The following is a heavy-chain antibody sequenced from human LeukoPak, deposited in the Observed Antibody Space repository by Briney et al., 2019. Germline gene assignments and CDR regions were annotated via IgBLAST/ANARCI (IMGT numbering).Heavy chain of an antibody. Sequence: GGSLRLSCEASGFTFRDYYMSWIRQTPGKGLEWVSYISNTGSTLDYADSLKGRVTISRDNAKNSLSLQMNSLRVEDTAVYYCARRGLVVGDPSTFDIWGRGTVVIVSS. CDR1: GFTFRDYY. D-gene: IGHD2-15*01. CDR2: ISNTGSTL. V-gene: IGHV3-11*01. CDR3: ARRGLVVGDPSTFDI. J-gene: IGHJ3*02.